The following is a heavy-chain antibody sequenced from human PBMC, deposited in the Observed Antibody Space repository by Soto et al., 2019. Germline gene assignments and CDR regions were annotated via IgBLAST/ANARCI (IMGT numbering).Heavy chain of an antibody. CDR1: GYRFPTFL. CDR3: ARHEQFYAYYFGMDV. Sequence: PCESLKIYLQSPGYRFPTFLSALVRQMPGKGQEWMGIINPGDSDIRYSPSFQGQVTISADNSISTAYLQWSSLKASDTAMYYCARHEQFYAYYFGMDVWGQGTAVTVSS. J-gene: IGHJ6*02. D-gene: IGHD4-17*01. CDR2: INPGDSDI. V-gene: IGHV5-51*01.